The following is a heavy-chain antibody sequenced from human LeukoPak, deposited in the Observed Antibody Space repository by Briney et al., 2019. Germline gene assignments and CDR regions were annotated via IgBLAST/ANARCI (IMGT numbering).Heavy chain of an antibody. CDR3: ARLGHCTGGSCYQYYYMDV. D-gene: IGHD2-8*02. Sequence: SETLSLTCTVSGGSISGSSYYWGWIRQPPGKGLEWIGSIYDSGSIYYNPSLKSRLTISEDTSKNQFSLKMNSVTAADTAVYYCARLGHCTGGSCYQYYYMDVWGKGTMVTISS. CDR2: IYDSGSI. V-gene: IGHV4-39*01. J-gene: IGHJ6*03. CDR1: GGSISGSSYY.